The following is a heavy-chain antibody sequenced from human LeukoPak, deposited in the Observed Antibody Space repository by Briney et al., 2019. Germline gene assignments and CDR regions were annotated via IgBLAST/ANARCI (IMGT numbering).Heavy chain of an antibody. Sequence: GGSLRLSCGASGFTFSRYSMNWVRQAPGKGLEWVSVIYGGVNTVYADSVQGRFTISRDNSKNTLYLQMSSLRAEDTAVYYCAKSPKTGFLFDYWGKGTLVTVSS. CDR3: AKSPKTGFLFDY. CDR1: GFTFSRYS. D-gene: IGHD1-1*01. J-gene: IGHJ4*02. CDR2: IYGGVNT. V-gene: IGHV3-66*01.